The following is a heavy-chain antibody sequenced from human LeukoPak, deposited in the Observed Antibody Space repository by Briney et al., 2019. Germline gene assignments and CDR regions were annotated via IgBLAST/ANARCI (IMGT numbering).Heavy chain of an antibody. CDR3: AREGRGYDFWSGYHTYAFDI. J-gene: IGHJ3*02. CDR1: GYTFTSYG. V-gene: IGHV1-18*01. Sequence: GASVKVSCKASGYTFTSYGISWVRQAPGQGLEWMGWISAYNGNTNYAQKLQGRVTMTTDTSTSTAYMELRSLRSDDTAVYYCAREGRGYDFWSGYHTYAFDIWGQGTMVTVSS. CDR2: ISAYNGNT. D-gene: IGHD3-3*01.